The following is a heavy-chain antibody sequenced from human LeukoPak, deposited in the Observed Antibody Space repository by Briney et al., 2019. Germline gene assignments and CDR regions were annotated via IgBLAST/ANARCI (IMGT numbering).Heavy chain of an antibody. CDR3: AGADDYYYYYMDV. J-gene: IGHJ6*03. Sequence: SETLSLTCTVSGGSISSYYWSWIRQPPGKGLEWIGYIYYSGSTNYNPSLKSRVTISVDTSKNQFSLRLSSVTAADTAVYYCAGADDYYYYYMDVWGKGTTVTISS. CDR1: GGSISSYY. CDR2: IYYSGST. V-gene: IGHV4-59*01.